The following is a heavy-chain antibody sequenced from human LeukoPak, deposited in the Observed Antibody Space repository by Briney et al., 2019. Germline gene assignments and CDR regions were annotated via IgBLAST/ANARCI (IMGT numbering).Heavy chain of an antibody. CDR2: IQEDGKKE. V-gene: IGHV3-7*03. CDR3: AKGSIVGATSYYYLDV. D-gene: IGHD1-26*01. CDR1: GFTFTKFW. J-gene: IGHJ6*03. Sequence: GGSLRLSCEASGFTFTKFWMSWVRQAPGKGLEWVANIQEDGKKENYVDSVRGRFTISRDNSKNTLYLQMNSLRAEDTAVYYCAKGSIVGATSYYYLDVWGTGTTVTVSS.